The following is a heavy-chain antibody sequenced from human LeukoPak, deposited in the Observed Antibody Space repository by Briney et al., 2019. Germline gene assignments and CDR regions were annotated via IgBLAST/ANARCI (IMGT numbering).Heavy chain of an antibody. CDR3: FCGHDSSGYYHNWFDP. D-gene: IGHD3-22*01. V-gene: IGHV3-30*03. Sequence: GGSLRLSCAASGFTFSSYGMHWVRQAPGKGLEWVAVISYDGSNKYYADSVKGRFTISRDNSKNTLYLQMNSLRAEDTAVYYCFCGHDSSGYYHNWFDPWGQGTLVTVSS. CDR2: ISYDGSNK. J-gene: IGHJ5*02. CDR1: GFTFSSYG.